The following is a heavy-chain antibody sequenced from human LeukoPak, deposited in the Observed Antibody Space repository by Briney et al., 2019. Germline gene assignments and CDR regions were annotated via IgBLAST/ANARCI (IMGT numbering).Heavy chain of an antibody. CDR1: GDSIIGTY. Sequence: PSETLSLTRTVSGDSIIGTYWAWFRQPPGKGLEWIGYIHYSGSTNYNPSLQSRVTISVDTSRSHFSLKLSSATAADTAVYYCARGERLGPDFWGQGTLVTVSS. CDR2: IHYSGST. CDR3: ARGERLGPDF. V-gene: IGHV4-59*13. J-gene: IGHJ4*02. D-gene: IGHD1-1*01.